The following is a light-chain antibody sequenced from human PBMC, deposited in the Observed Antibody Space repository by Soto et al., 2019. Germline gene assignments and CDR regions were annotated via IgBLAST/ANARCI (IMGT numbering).Light chain of an antibody. CDR3: QQYNSPGT. CDR1: QSISSW. V-gene: IGKV1-5*01. Sequence: DIQMTQSPSTLSASVGDRVTITCRASQSISSWWVWYQQKPGKAPKLLIYDASSLESGVPSRFSGSGSGTEFTLTISSLQPDDFATYYCQQYNSPGTFGQGTKVEVK. J-gene: IGKJ1*01. CDR2: DAS.